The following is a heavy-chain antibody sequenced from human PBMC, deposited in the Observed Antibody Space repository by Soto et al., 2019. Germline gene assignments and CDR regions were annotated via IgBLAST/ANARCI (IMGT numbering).Heavy chain of an antibody. Sequence: PGESLKISCKGSGYIFSSQWIGWVRQMPGKGLEWMGIIYPGDSDTRYSPFFQGQVTISADKSISTAYLQWSSLKASDTAMYYCARHNRYSSTWFEGWFDPWGQGTLVTVSS. CDR3: ARHNRYSSTWFEGWFDP. J-gene: IGHJ5*02. CDR1: GYIFSSQW. D-gene: IGHD6-13*01. CDR2: IYPGDSDT. V-gene: IGHV5-51*01.